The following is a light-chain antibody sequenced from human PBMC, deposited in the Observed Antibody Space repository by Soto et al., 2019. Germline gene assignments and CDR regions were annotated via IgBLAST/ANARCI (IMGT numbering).Light chain of an antibody. CDR2: DVR. J-gene: IGLJ2*01. V-gene: IGLV2-14*01. Sequence: QSALTQPASVSGSPGQSITISCTGTSSDVGGYNYVAWYQQHPGKAPKLMIYDVRTRPSGVSNRFSCSKSGNTASLTISGLQAEVEADYYCSSYSSSSTPVVLGGGTKLTVL. CDR3: SSYSSSSTPVV. CDR1: SSDVGGYNY.